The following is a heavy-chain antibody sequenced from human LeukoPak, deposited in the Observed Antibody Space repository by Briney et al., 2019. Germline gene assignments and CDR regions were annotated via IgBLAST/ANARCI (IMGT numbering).Heavy chain of an antibody. CDR3: ARIAPGMSFDY. CDR2: IYFTRSA. D-gene: IGHD1-14*01. J-gene: IGHJ4*02. CDR1: GGSINNYY. V-gene: IGHV4-59*01. Sequence: PSETLSLTCTVSGGSINNYYWTWIRQPPGKGLEWIGYIYFTRSANYTSYLQSRVTISVDTSNNHFSLKLNSVTAADTAVYYCARIAPGMSFDYWGQGTLVTVSS.